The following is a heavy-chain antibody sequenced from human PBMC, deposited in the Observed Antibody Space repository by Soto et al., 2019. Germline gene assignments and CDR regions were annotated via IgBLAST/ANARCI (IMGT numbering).Heavy chain of an antibody. Sequence: QVQLQESGPGLVRPSQTLSLTCTVSGGSISSGAHFCTWIRQHSGKGLEWIGYIYYSGTTYYNPSLKSRVTISVDTSKNQLSLKLSSVTAADTAVYYCARGSPDYGLDVWGQGTTVIVSS. D-gene: IGHD2-15*01. J-gene: IGHJ6*02. CDR3: ARGSPDYGLDV. CDR1: GGSISSGAHF. CDR2: IYYSGTT. V-gene: IGHV4-31*03.